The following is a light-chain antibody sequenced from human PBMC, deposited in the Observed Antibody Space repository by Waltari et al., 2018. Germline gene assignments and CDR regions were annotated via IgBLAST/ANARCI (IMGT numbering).Light chain of an antibody. CDR1: QSVLNSSNNKNY. CDR3: QQYYSTRT. CDR2: WAS. J-gene: IGKJ1*01. V-gene: IGKV4-1*01. Sequence: DIVMTQSPDSLAVSLGERATINCKSSQSVLNSSNNKNYLAWYQQKPGQPPKLLIYWASTRESGVPDRFSGSGSGTDFTLSISSLQAEDVAVYYCQQYYSTRTFGQGTKVEIK.